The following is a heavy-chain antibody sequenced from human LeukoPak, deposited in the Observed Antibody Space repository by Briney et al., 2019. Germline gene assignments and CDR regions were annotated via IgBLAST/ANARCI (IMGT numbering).Heavy chain of an antibody. D-gene: IGHD5-18*01. CDR1: GYSFTSYW. V-gene: IGHV5-51*01. Sequence: GASLKISCQGSGYSFTSYWIGWVRQLPGKGLEWMGIIYPGDSDTRYSPSFQGQVTISADKSISTAYLQWSSLKASDTAMYYCARRYSYGSGAFDIWGQGTMVTVSS. CDR2: IYPGDSDT. J-gene: IGHJ3*02. CDR3: ARRYSYGSGAFDI.